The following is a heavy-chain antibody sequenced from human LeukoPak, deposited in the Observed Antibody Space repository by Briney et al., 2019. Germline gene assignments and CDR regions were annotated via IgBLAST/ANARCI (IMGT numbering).Heavy chain of an antibody. V-gene: IGHV4-59*01. CDR2: ISYSGST. Sequence: SETLSLTCTVSGGSISSYYWSWIQQPPGKGLDWIGYISYSGSTYYNPSLKSRVTISVDASKNQFSLKLRSVTAADTAVYYCARELLGLDVWGQGTTVTVSS. CDR3: ARELLGLDV. J-gene: IGHJ6*02. D-gene: IGHD2-15*01. CDR1: GGSISSYY.